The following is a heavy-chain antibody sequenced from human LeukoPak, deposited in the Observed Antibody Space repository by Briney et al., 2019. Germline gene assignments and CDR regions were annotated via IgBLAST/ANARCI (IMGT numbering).Heavy chain of an antibody. V-gene: IGHV3-30-3*01. J-gene: IGHJ4*02. CDR2: ISYDGSNK. CDR3: ARDRGGYCSGGSCYLLDY. D-gene: IGHD2-15*01. Sequence: SGGSLRLSCAASGFTFSSYAMHWVRQAPGKGLEWVAVISYDGSNKYYADSVKGRFTISRDNSKNTLYLQMNSLRAEDTAVYYCARDRGGYCSGGSCYLLDYWGQGTLVTVSS. CDR1: GFTFSSYA.